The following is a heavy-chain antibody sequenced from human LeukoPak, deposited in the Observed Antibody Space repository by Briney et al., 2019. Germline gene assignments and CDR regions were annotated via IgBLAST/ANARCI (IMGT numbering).Heavy chain of an antibody. CDR3: ARPSSGWYVLDY. CDR2: IDPSDSYA. Sequence: GESLKISCKGSGYSFTSYWISWVRQMPGKGLEWMGRIDPSDSYANYSPPFQGHVTISADKSISTAYPQWSSLKASDTAMYYCARPSSGWYVLDYWGQGTLVTVSS. D-gene: IGHD6-19*01. J-gene: IGHJ4*02. V-gene: IGHV5-10-1*01. CDR1: GYSFTSYW.